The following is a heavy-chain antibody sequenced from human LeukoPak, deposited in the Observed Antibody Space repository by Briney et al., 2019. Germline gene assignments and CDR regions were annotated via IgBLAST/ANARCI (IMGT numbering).Heavy chain of an antibody. Sequence: GESLKISCKGSGSSFTSYWIGWVRQMPGKGLEWMGIIYPGDSDTRYSPSFQGQVTISADKSISTAYLQWSSLKASDTAMYYCARRLPSYSSSWYWFDPWGQGTLVTVSS. CDR3: ARRLPSYSSSWYWFDP. CDR2: IYPGDSDT. V-gene: IGHV5-51*01. J-gene: IGHJ5*02. D-gene: IGHD6-13*01. CDR1: GSSFTSYW.